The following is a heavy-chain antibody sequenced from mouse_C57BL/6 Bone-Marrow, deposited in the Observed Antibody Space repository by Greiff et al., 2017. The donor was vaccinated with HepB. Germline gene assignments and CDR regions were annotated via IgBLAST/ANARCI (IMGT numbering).Heavy chain of an antibody. CDR1: GYTFTSYG. D-gene: IGHD2-4*01. CDR2: IYPRSGNT. V-gene: IGHV1-81*01. J-gene: IGHJ3*01. Sequence: VQLVESGAELARPGASVKLSCKASGYTFTSYGISWVKQRTGQGLEWIGEIYPRSGNTYYNEKFKGKATLTADKSSSTAYMELRSLTSEDSAVYFCARAYYDYGWFAYWGQGTLVTDSA. CDR3: ARAYYDYGWFAY.